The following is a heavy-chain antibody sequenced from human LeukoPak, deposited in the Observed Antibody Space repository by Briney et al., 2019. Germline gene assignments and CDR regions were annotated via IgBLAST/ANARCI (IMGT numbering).Heavy chain of an antibody. CDR3: ARDYGDYFRWFDP. V-gene: IGHV4-31*03. CDR2: ISYSGIT. D-gene: IGHD4-17*01. J-gene: IGHJ5*02. Sequence: SQTLSLTCTVSGDSISSGGYHWTWIRQHPGKGLERIGYISYSGITYYNPSLKSRVNISMDTSMSQFSLSLTSVTAADTAVYFCARDYGDYFRWFDPWGQGTLVTVSS. CDR1: GDSISSGGYH.